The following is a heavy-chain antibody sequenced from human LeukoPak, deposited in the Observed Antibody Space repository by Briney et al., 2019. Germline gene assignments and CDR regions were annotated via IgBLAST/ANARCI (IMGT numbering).Heavy chain of an antibody. V-gene: IGHV3-21*04. CDR1: GFTFSSYS. J-gene: IGHJ5*02. CDR3: ARASYASSSAP. CDR2: ISSNTFYT. D-gene: IGHD2-2*01. Sequence: KTGGSLRLSCAVSGFTFSSYSMNWVRQAPGQGLEWVSSISSNTFYTYYADSVKGRFTISRDNAKNSLFLQMNSLRAEDTAVYYCARASYASSSAPWGQGTLVTVSS.